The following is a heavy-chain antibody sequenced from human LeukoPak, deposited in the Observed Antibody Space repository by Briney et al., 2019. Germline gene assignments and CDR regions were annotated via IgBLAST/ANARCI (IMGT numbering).Heavy chain of an antibody. CDR1: GDSVSSNSAA. CDR2: AYYRSKWYN. J-gene: IGHJ3*02. D-gene: IGHD2/OR15-2a*01. Sequence: SQTLPLTCAISGDSVSSNSAAWNWLRQSPSRGLEWLGRAYYRSKWYNDYAVSVKSRITITPDTSKNQFSLQLNSVTPEDTAVYYCARFYANYIDAFDIWGQGTMVTVSS. CDR3: ARFYANYIDAFDI. V-gene: IGHV6-1*01.